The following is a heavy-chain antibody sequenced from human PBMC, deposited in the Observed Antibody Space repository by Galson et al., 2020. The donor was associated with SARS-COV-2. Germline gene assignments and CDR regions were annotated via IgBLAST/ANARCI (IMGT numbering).Heavy chain of an antibody. CDR2: IYYSGST. V-gene: IGHV4-30-4*01. Sequence: ETSETLSLTCTVSGGSISSGDYYWSWIRQPPGKGLEWIGYIYYSGSTYCNPSLKSRVTISVDTSKNQFSLKLSSVTAADTAVYYCARDTYYYDSSGYWTPNYFDYWGQGTLVTVSS. CDR1: GGSISSGDYY. CDR3: ARDTYYYDSSGYWTPNYFDY. D-gene: IGHD3-22*01. J-gene: IGHJ4*02.